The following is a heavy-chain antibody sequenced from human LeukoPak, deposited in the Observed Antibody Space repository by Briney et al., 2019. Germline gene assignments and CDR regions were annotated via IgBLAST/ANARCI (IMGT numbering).Heavy chain of an antibody. J-gene: IGHJ4*02. V-gene: IGHV3-53*01. CDR1: GFTVSSNY. CDR3: ARGKWNYPFDY. D-gene: IGHD1-7*01. Sequence: PGGSLRFSCAASGFTVSSNYMSWVRQAPGKGLEWVSVIYSGDSTYYADSVKGRFTIPRDNSKNTVYLQMNSLRAGDTAVYYCARGKWNYPFDYWGQGTLVTVSS. CDR2: IYSGDST.